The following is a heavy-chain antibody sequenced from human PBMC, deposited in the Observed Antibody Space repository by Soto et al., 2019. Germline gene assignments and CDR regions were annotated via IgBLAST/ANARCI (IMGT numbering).Heavy chain of an antibody. CDR1: GFTFSSDG. CDR2: IWYDGSNK. Sequence: PWGSLRLSCAASGFTFSSDGMHWVRQAPGKGLEWVAVIWYDGSNKYYADSVKGRFTISRDNSKNTLYLQLNSLRTEDTAVYYCARLLWFGEGIWCLGLDVCGQGTTATVSS. J-gene: IGHJ6*02. V-gene: IGHV3-33*01. CDR3: ARLLWFGEGIWCLGLDV. D-gene: IGHD3-10*01.